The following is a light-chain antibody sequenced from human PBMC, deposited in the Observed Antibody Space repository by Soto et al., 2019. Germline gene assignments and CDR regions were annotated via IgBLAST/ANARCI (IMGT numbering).Light chain of an antibody. CDR1: QDISDW. Sequence: IQMTQSPSSVSASVGSRLTITCRASQDISDWLAWYQQKAGKAPKFMIYAASTLQSGVPSRFSGGGSGTDFTLTISSLQTEDFATYFCQQGNSFPITFGQGTRLEIK. J-gene: IGKJ5*01. CDR3: QQGNSFPIT. V-gene: IGKV1-12*01. CDR2: AAS.